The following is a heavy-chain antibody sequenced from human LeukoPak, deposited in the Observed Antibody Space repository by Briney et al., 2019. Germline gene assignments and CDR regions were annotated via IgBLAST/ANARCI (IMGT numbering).Heavy chain of an antibody. D-gene: IGHD1-1*01. Sequence: GGSLRLSCAASGFTFSSYGMHWVRQAPGKGLEGVAFIRYDESNKYYADSVKGRFTISRDNSKNTLYVKMNSLRAEDTAVYYCAKEASNWNELDYWGQGTLVTVSS. CDR1: GFTFSSYG. V-gene: IGHV3-30*02. J-gene: IGHJ4*02. CDR2: IRYDESNK. CDR3: AKEASNWNELDY.